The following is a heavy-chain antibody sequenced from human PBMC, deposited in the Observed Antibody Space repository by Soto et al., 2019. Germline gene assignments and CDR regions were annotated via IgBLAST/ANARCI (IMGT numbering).Heavy chain of an antibody. CDR2: ISGSGGST. D-gene: IGHD3-10*01. Sequence: EVQLLESGGGLVQPGGSLRLSCAASGFTFSGYAMSWVRQAPGKGLEWVSAISGSGGSTYYADSVKRRFTFSRDNSKNTLYLQMKSLRAEDTAVYYCAKSTGWFGDFDYWGQGTLVTVSS. CDR3: AKSTGWFGDFDY. J-gene: IGHJ4*02. CDR1: GFTFSGYA. V-gene: IGHV3-23*01.